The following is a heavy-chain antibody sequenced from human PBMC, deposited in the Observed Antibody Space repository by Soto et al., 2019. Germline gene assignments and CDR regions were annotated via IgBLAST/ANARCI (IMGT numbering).Heavy chain of an antibody. V-gene: IGHV4-4*02. D-gene: IGHD3-22*01. J-gene: IGHJ4*02. Sequence: PSETLSLTCAVSGGSISSSNWWSWVRQPPGKGLEWIGEIFHTGITSYNPSLKSRVTISVDKSKNLFSLNLSSVTAADTAVYYCARTDYYDSSAYFDYWGRGTLVTVSS. CDR2: IFHTGIT. CDR3: ARTDYYDSSAYFDY. CDR1: GGSISSSNW.